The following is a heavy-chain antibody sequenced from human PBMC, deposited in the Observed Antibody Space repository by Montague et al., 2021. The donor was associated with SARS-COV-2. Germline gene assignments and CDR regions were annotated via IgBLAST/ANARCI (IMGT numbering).Heavy chain of an antibody. Sequence: SLRLSCAATGFTFSSYWMSWVRQAPGKGLEWVANINQDGSEKYYVGSVRGRFTISRDNAKNSLSLQMDCLRDEDTAVYYCTTLLERDVDYWGRGTLLTVSS. CDR3: TTLLERDVDY. D-gene: IGHD3-3*01. J-gene: IGHJ4*02. CDR2: INQDGSEK. CDR1: GFTFSSYW. V-gene: IGHV3-7*01.